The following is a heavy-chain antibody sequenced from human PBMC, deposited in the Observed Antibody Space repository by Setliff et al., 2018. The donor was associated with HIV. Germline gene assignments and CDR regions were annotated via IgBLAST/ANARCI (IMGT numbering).Heavy chain of an antibody. J-gene: IGHJ4*02. Sequence: PSETLSLTCTVSGGAISTYYWTWIRQPPGKGLEWIGYIYSSGSTHQNPSLKSRVTISIETSNTRFSLWLRSATAADTATYFCARLGRAIDDGGSSLRLDFWGQGMLVTVSS. CDR1: GGAISTYY. D-gene: IGHD2-21*01. CDR3: ARLGRAIDDGGSSLRLDF. CDR2: IYSSGST. V-gene: IGHV4-4*09.